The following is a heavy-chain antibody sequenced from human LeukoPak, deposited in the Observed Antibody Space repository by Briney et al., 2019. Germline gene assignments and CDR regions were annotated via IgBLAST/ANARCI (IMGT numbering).Heavy chain of an antibody. CDR3: ARVGSYDYVWGSYRLDYFDY. D-gene: IGHD3-16*02. CDR1: GGSISSYY. J-gene: IGHJ4*02. CDR2: ICYSGST. V-gene: IGHV4-59*01. Sequence: SETLSLTCTVSGGSISSYYWSWIRQPPGKGLEWLGYICYSGSTNYNPSLKSRVTISVDTSKNQFSLKLSSVTAADTAVYYCARVGSYDYVWGSYRLDYFDYWGQGTLVTVSS.